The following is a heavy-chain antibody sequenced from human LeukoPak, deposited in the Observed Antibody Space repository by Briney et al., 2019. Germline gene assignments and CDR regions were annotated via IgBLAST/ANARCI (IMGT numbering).Heavy chain of an antibody. V-gene: IGHV3-30*04. D-gene: IGHD1-14*01. CDR1: GFTFSSYA. CDR3: ARRYTFDY. Sequence: GRSLRLSCAASGFTFSSYAMHWVRQAPGKGLEWVAVISYDGSNKYYADSVKGRFTISRDNSKNTLYLQMNSLRAEDTAVYYCARRYTFDYWGQGTLVTVSS. J-gene: IGHJ4*02. CDR2: ISYDGSNK.